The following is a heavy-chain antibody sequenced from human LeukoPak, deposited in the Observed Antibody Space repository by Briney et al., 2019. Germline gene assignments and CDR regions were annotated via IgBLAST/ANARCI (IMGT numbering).Heavy chain of an antibody. CDR2: IKQDGSEK. CDR1: GFTFSSYW. D-gene: IGHD2-15*01. Sequence: GGSLRLSCEASGFTFSSYWMSWVRQAPGKGLEWVANIKQDGSEKYYVDSVKGRFTISRDNAKNSLYLQMNGLRAEDTAVYYCVRGGESTWSWGQGTLVTVSS. V-gene: IGHV3-7*01. J-gene: IGHJ5*02. CDR3: VRGGESTWS.